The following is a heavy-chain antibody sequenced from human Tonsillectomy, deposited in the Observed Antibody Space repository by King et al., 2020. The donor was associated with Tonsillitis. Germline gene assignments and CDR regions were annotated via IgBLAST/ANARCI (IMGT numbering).Heavy chain of an antibody. V-gene: IGHV4-4*07. Sequence: VQLQESGPGRVKPSETLSLTCTVSGGSISSYYWSWIRQPAGKGLEGIGRIYTSGSTNYNPSPKSRVTMSVDTSKNQFSLKLGSVTAADTAGYYCARDRASSGWYGFGYWGQGTLVTVSS. D-gene: IGHD6-19*01. CDR1: GGSISSYY. CDR3: ARDRASSGWYGFGY. CDR2: IYTSGST. J-gene: IGHJ4*02.